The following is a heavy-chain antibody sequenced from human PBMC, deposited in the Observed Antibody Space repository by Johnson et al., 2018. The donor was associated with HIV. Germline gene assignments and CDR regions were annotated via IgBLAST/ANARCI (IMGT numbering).Heavy chain of an antibody. D-gene: IGHD3-22*01. CDR3: AKGEPYYYDIGDAFDI. Sequence: QVQLVESGGGLVKPGGSLRLSCAASGFTFSDYYMSWIRQAPGKGLEWVAFIRYDGSNKYYADSVKGRFTISRDNSKNTLYLQMNSLRAEDTAVYYCAKGEPYYYDIGDAFDIWGQGTMVTVSS. V-gene: IGHV3-30*02. CDR2: IRYDGSNK. J-gene: IGHJ3*02. CDR1: GFTFSDYY.